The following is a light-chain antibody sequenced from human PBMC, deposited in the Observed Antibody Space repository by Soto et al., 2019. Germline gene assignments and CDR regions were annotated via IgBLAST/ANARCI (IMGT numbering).Light chain of an antibody. CDR3: QQYGSLGT. CDR1: QSVSNNY. CDR2: GAF. Sequence: EIVLTQSPGTLSLSPGERATLSCRASQSVSNNYLAWYQQKPGQAPRLLIYGAFNRATGIPDRFSGSGSGTDFTLTISRLEPEDFAVYYCQQYGSLGTFGQGTKVDIK. J-gene: IGKJ1*01. V-gene: IGKV3-20*01.